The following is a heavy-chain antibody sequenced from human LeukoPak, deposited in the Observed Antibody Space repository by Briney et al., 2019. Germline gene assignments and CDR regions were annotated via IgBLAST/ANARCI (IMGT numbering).Heavy chain of an antibody. V-gene: IGHV3-21*01. D-gene: IGHD3-10*01. Sequence: GGSLRLSCAASGFIFSRNSMNWVRRAPGKGLEWVSSISSSSSYIYYADSVKGRFTISRDNAKSSLYLQMNSLRAEDTAVYYCARCGDGLPCDFDYWGQGTLVTVSS. J-gene: IGHJ4*02. CDR1: GFIFSRNS. CDR3: ARCGDGLPCDFDY. CDR2: ISSSSSYI.